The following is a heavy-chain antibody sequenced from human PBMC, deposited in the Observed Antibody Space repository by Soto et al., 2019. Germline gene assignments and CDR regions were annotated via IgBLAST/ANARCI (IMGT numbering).Heavy chain of an antibody. CDR1: GFIFSSYT. J-gene: IGHJ4*02. CDR2: ITYDGSNQ. V-gene: IGHV3-30-3*01. Sequence: QVQLVESGGGVVQPGRSLILSCAASGFIFSSYTMHWVRQAPGKGLELVGVITYDGSNQYYADSVKARFTISRDNSRNMLFLQMNSLRPDDTAVYYCARAPSGSYPEFDYWGQGTLVTVSS. CDR3: ARAPSGSYPEFDY. D-gene: IGHD1-26*01.